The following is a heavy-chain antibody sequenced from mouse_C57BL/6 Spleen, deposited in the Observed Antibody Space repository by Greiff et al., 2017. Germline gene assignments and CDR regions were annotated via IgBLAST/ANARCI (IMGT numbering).Heavy chain of an antibody. V-gene: IGHV1-55*01. J-gene: IGHJ4*01. CDR2: IYPGGGST. CDR1: GYTFTSYW. Sequence: VQLLQPGAELVKPGDSVKMSCKASGYTFTSYWITWVKPRPGQGLEWIGAIYPGGGSTNYQEKFKSKSTLTVDTSSSTAYMQLSSLTSEDSAVYYCARGYEAMDYWGQGTSVTVSS. CDR3: ARGYEAMDY.